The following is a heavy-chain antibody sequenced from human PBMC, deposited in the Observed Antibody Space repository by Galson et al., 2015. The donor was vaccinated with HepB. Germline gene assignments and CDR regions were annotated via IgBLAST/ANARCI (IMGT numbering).Heavy chain of an antibody. CDR3: AKGAICPPYSGYDSDYYYYGMDV. CDR2: INPSGGST. D-gene: IGHD5-12*01. J-gene: IGHJ6*02. CDR1: GYTFTSYY. Sequence: SVKVSCKASGYTFTSYYMHWVRQAPGQGLEWMGIINPSGGSTSYAQKFQGRVTMTRDTSTSTVYMELSSLRSEDTAVYYCAKGAICPPYSGYDSDYYYYGMDVWGQGTTVTVSS. V-gene: IGHV1-46*03.